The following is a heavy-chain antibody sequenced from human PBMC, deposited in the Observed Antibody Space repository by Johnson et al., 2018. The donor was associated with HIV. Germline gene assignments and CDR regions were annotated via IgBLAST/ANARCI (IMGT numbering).Heavy chain of an antibody. Sequence: QVQLVESGGGLVQPGGSLRLSCAASGFTFSSYGMHWVRQAPGKGLEWVAFIRYDGSNKYYADSVTGRFTISRDNSKNTLYLQMNSLRAEDTAVYYCATVHSSSDAFDIWGQGTMVTVSS. CDR2: IRYDGSNK. V-gene: IGHV3-30*02. CDR3: ATVHSSSDAFDI. D-gene: IGHD6-6*01. J-gene: IGHJ3*02. CDR1: GFTFSSYG.